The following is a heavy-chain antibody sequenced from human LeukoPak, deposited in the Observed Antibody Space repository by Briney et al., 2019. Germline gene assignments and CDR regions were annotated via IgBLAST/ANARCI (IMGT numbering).Heavy chain of an antibody. Sequence: GRSLRLSCAASGFSFCTYAMHWVRQAPGQGLEWVAAVSFDERSYYYADSAKGRFSISRDNSKNTVSLQLNGLRTEDTAIYYCPRGYDILTGYYNGLGYWGQGTLVTVSS. D-gene: IGHD3-9*01. J-gene: IGHJ4*02. V-gene: IGHV3-30*04. CDR3: PRGYDILTGYYNGLGY. CDR1: GFSFCTYA. CDR2: VSFDERSY.